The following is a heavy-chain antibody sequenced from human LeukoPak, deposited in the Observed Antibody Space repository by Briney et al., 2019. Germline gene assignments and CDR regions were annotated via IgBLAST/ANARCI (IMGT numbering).Heavy chain of an antibody. Sequence: GGSLRLSCAASGFTFSSYSMNWVRQAPGKGLEWVPSISSSSSYIYYADSVKGRFTISRDNAKNSLYLQMNSLRAEDTAVYYCARDCSGGSCYFAFDYWGQGTLVTVSS. J-gene: IGHJ4*02. V-gene: IGHV3-21*01. CDR1: GFTFSSYS. CDR3: ARDCSGGSCYFAFDY. CDR2: ISSSSSYI. D-gene: IGHD2-15*01.